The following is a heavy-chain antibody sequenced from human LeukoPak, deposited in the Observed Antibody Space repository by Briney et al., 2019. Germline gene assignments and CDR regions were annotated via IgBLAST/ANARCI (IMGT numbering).Heavy chain of an antibody. D-gene: IGHD4-17*01. CDR2: IYYTGPT. J-gene: IGHJ4*02. CDR3: VRWPSDYCQYGRTPDLDD. Sequence: SETLSLTCTVSGASIATNNYWAWVRQPPGQGLEWIANIYYTGPTYYNQSLKSRVTISVDTSKRPLSLKVTSVTAADTAVYFCVRWPSDYCQYGRTPDLDDWGQGILVTVSS. V-gene: IGHV4-39*01. CDR1: GASIATNNY.